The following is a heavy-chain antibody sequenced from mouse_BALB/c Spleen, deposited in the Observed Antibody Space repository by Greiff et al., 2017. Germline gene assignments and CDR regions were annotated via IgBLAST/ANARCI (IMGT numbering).Heavy chain of an antibody. V-gene: IGHV2-9*02. CDR3: ARAESRLWQMAWFAY. CDR2: IWAGGST. D-gene: IGHD1-1*02. Sequence: QVQLQQSGPGLVAPSQSLSITCTVSGFSLTSYGVHWVRQPPGKGLEWLGVIWAGGSTNYNSALMSRLSISKDNSKSQVFLKMNSLQTDDTAMYYCARAESRLWQMAWFAYWGQGTLVTVSA. CDR1: GFSLTSYG. J-gene: IGHJ3*01.